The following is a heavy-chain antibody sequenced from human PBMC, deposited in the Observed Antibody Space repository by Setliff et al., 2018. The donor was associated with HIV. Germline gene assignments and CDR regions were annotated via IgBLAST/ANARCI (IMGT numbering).Heavy chain of an antibody. D-gene: IGHD5-12*01. CDR1: GFTFSNYW. CDR2: IRHDGLEK. CDR3: HSGYDTEEQSYFDY. V-gene: IGHV3-7*01. Sequence: GGSLRLSCAASGFTFSNYWMSWVRQAPGKGLEWVANIRHDGLEKDYVDSVKDRFTISRDNAKNTLYLQMNSLRAEDTGVYYCHSGYDTEEQSYFDYWGQGTLVTVS. J-gene: IGHJ4*02.